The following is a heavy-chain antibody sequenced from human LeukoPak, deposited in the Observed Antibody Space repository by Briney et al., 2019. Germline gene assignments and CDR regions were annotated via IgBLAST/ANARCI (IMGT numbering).Heavy chain of an antibody. V-gene: IGHV4-34*01. D-gene: IGHD6-13*01. Sequence: SETLSLTCAVCGGSFSAYYWSWIRQPPGKGLEWIGEISHSGSTNYNPSLKSRVTISVDTSKNQFSLKLSSVTAADTAVYYCARKKQQLVRPFDYWGQGTLVTVSS. CDR1: GGSFSAYY. J-gene: IGHJ4*02. CDR2: ISHSGST. CDR3: ARKKQQLVRPFDY.